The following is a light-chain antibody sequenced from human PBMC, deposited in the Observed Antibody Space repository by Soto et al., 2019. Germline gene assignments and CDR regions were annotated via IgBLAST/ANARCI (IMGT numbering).Light chain of an antibody. V-gene: IGKV3-15*01. CDR1: QSISSN. CDR2: GAS. J-gene: IGKJ4*01. CDR3: QQYKNWPLT. Sequence: EIVMTQSPATLSVSPGERATLSCRASQSISSNLAWYQQKPGQAPRFLIFGASNRATGIPARFSGSGSGTEFTLTISSLQSEDFAVYFCQQYKNWPLTFGGGTKVDIK.